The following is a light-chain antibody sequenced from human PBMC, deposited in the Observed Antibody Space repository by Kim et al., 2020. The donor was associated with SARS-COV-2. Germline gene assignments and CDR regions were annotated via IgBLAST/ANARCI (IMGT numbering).Light chain of an antibody. Sequence: RVTISCSGGSTNIGSNTVNCYQQLPGTAPKLLIYSNNQRPSGVPDRFSGSKSGTSASLAISGLQSEDEADYYCAAWDDSLNVNWVFGGGTKLTVL. CDR2: SNN. CDR3: AAWDDSLNVNWV. J-gene: IGLJ3*02. CDR1: STNIGSNT. V-gene: IGLV1-44*01.